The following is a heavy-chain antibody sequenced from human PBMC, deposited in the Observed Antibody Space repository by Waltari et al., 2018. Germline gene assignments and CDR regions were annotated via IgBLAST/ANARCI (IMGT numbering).Heavy chain of an antibody. CDR2: IYYSGST. CDR1: GGSISSGCYY. V-gene: IGHV4-31*03. CDR3: AREGGDLDAFDI. D-gene: IGHD2-21*01. J-gene: IGHJ3*02. Sequence: QVQLQESGPGLVKPSQTLSLTCTVSGGSISSGCYYWSWIRQHPGKGLEWIGYIYYSGSTYYNPSLKSRVTITVDTSKNQFSLKLSSVTAADTAVYYCAREGGDLDAFDIWGQGTMVTVSS.